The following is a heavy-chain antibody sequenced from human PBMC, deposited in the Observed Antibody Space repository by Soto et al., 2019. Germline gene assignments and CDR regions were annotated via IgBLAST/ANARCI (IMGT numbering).Heavy chain of an antibody. CDR1: GYTFTNYY. V-gene: IGHV1-46*01. J-gene: IGHJ4*02. CDR2: IYPSGGST. CDR3: ATLGGMWGYYFDY. D-gene: IGHD2-15*01. Sequence: EASVKVSCKTSGYTFTNYYMHWVRQAPGQGLEWMGMIYPSGGSTSYAQKFQGRVTMTRDTSTSTVYMELSSLRSEDTAVYYCATLGGMWGYYFDYWGQGTLVTVSS.